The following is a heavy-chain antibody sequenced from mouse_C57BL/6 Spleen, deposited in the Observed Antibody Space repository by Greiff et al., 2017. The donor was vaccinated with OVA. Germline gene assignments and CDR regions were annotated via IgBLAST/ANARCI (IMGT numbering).Heavy chain of an antibody. J-gene: IGHJ2*01. CDR1: GYTFTDYE. CDR3: TRRGTFITTVVALFDY. D-gene: IGHD1-1*01. Sequence: QVQLKESGAELVRPGASVTLSCKASGYTFTDYEMHWVKQTPVHGLEWIGAIDPETGGTAYNQKFKGKAILTADKSSSTAYMELRSLTSEDSAVYYCTRRGTFITTVVALFDYWGQGTTLTVSS. V-gene: IGHV1-15*01. CDR2: IDPETGGT.